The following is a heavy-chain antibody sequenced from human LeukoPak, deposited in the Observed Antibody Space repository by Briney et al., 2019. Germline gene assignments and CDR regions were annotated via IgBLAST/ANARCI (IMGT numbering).Heavy chain of an antibody. CDR2: IYPDDSDT. J-gene: IGHJ4*02. Sequence: GESLQISCYGSGYSFTSYWIGWVRQLPGKGLEWMGIIYPDDSDTRYSPSFQGQVTISADKSITTAYQQWSSLKASDTAMYYCARHYSSGSDFDYWGQGTLVTVSS. CDR1: GYSFTSYW. D-gene: IGHD6-19*01. V-gene: IGHV5-51*01. CDR3: ARHYSSGSDFDY.